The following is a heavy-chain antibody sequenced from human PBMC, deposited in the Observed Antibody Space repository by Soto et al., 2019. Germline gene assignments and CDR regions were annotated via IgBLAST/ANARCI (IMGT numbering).Heavy chain of an antibody. Sequence: QVQLVQSGAEVKKPGASVKVSCKASGYTFTSFYMHWVRQAPGQGLEWMGIINPSGTTTDYAQKSQGRVTMTRDTSTSTYSMELSSLTSEITAVYYCAKPQSARHYDSGMEVWGQGTAVTVSS. CDR2: INPSGTTT. J-gene: IGHJ6*02. V-gene: IGHV1-46*01. CDR3: AKPQSARHYDSGMEV. CDR1: GYTFTSFY.